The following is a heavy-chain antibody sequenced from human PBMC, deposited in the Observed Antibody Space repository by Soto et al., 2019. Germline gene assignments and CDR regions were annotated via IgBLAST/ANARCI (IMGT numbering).Heavy chain of an antibody. CDR3: ARDRGIVGATGYYYGMDV. J-gene: IGHJ6*02. CDR1: GGSISSSNW. D-gene: IGHD1-26*01. V-gene: IGHV4-4*02. Sequence: SETLSLTCAVSGGSISSSNWWSWVRQPPGKGLEWIGEIYHSGSTNYNPSLKSRVTISVDKSKNQFSLKLSSVTAADTAVYYCARDRGIVGATGYYYGMDVWGQGTAVTVSS. CDR2: IYHSGST.